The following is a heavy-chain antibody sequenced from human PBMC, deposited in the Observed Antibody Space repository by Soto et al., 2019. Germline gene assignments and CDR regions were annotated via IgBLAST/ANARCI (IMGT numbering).Heavy chain of an antibody. CDR1: GFTFSTFT. J-gene: IGHJ5*02. Sequence: PVGSLRLSCAGSGFTFSTFTMNWVRQAPGKGLEWVSTISSNSAYIYYTDALRGRFTISRDNAKNSLHLQMNSLRAEDTAVYYCTRDASRDSSARGWFDPWGPGTLVTVSS. D-gene: IGHD6-13*01. V-gene: IGHV3-21*01. CDR3: TRDASRDSSARGWFDP. CDR2: ISSNSAYI.